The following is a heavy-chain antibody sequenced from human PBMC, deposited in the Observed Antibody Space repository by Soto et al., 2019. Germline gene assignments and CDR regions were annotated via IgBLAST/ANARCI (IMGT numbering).Heavy chain of an antibody. V-gene: IGHV1-69*01. CDR1: GGTFNNYA. CDR3: ARGGVDVVATSALDY. D-gene: IGHD5-12*01. CDR2: IIPIIVTA. J-gene: IGHJ4*02. Sequence: QVQLVQSGAEVKKPGSSVKVSCKASGGTFNNYAISWVRQAPGQGLEWMGGIIPIIVTADYAHKFQGRLAISADESTGTTFMALSSLRSEDTALYYCARGGVDVVATSALDYWGQGTLVTVSS.